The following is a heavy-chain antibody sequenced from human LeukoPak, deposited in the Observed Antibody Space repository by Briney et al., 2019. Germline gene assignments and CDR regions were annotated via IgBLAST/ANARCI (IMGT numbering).Heavy chain of an antibody. CDR2: ISSSGSTI. Sequence: PGGSLRLSCAASGFTFSDYYMSWIRQAPGKGLEWVSYISSSGSTIYYADSVKGRFTISRDNAKNSLYLQMNSLRAEDTAVYYCARDRAAGPRNPFDYWGQGTLVTVSS. D-gene: IGHD6-13*01. J-gene: IGHJ4*02. V-gene: IGHV3-11*04. CDR1: GFTFSDYY. CDR3: ARDRAAGPRNPFDY.